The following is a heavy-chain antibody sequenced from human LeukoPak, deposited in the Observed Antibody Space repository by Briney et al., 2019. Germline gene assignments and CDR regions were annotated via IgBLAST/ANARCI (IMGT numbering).Heavy chain of an antibody. D-gene: IGHD3-3*01. Sequence: SETLSLTCTVSGGSISTYYWTWIRQPPGTGLEWIGYLYYSGTTDYNPSLKSRVTISGDTSKNQFSLKLTSVTAADTAVYYCARLLGGDPYYMDVWGEGTTVTVSS. CDR3: ARLLGGDPYYMDV. CDR1: GGSISTYY. CDR2: LYYSGTT. V-gene: IGHV4-59*01. J-gene: IGHJ6*03.